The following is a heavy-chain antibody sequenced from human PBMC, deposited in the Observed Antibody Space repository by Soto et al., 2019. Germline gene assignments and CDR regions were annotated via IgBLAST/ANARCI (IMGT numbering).Heavy chain of an antibody. V-gene: IGHV4-59*01. CDR3: ARDYGSGSYLGFDP. CDR1: GGSISSYY. D-gene: IGHD3-10*01. Sequence: LSLTCTVSGGSISSYYWSWIRQPPGKGLEWIGYIYYGGSTNYNPSLKSRVTISVDTSKNQFSLKLSSVTAADMAVYYCARDYGSGSYLGFDPWGQGTLVTVSS. J-gene: IGHJ5*02. CDR2: IYYGGST.